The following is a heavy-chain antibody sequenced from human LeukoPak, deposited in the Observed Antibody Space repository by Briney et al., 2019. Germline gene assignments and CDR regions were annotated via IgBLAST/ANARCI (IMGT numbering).Heavy chain of an antibody. CDR1: GFTYSTYS. V-gene: IGHV3-21*01. J-gene: IGHJ4*02. D-gene: IGHD3-22*01. CDR3: AKETHAYYYDSSGYARLFDY. Sequence: GGSLRLSCAASGFTYSTYSMNWVRQAPGKGLEWVSSISSRSSFIYYADSVKGRFTISRDNAKNSLYLQMNSLRAEDTAVYYCAKETHAYYYDSSGYARLFDYWGQGTLVTVSS. CDR2: ISSRSSFI.